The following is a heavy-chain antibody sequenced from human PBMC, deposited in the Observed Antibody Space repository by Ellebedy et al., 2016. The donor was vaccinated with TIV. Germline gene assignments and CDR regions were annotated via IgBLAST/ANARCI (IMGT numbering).Heavy chain of an antibody. V-gene: IGHV3-15*01. CDR1: GLSLKNVW. J-gene: IGHJ5*02. CDR3: TTDHLWANWFDP. CDR2: IKTETDGGTI. Sequence: GESLKISCTGPGLSLKNVWVSWVRQAPGKGLEWVGRIKTETDGGTIDYAAPVKGRFTISRHDPEDTVYLQMNSLKTEDTAVYYCTTDHLWANWFDPWGQGTLVTVSS. D-gene: IGHD3-10*01.